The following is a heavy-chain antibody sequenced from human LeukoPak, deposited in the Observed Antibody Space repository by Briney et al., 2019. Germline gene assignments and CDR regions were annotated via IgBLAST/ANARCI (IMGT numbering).Heavy chain of an antibody. CDR2: INPNSGGT. CDR1: GHTFTGYY. CDR3: AQSSGWDSLKY. J-gene: IGHJ4*02. Sequence: ASVKVSCKASGHTFTGYYMHWVRQAPGQGLEWIGWINPNSGGTNHAQKFQGRVSMTRYTSISTAYMELSRLRSDDTAVYYCAQSSGWDSLKYWGQGTLVTVSS. D-gene: IGHD6-19*01. V-gene: IGHV1-2*02.